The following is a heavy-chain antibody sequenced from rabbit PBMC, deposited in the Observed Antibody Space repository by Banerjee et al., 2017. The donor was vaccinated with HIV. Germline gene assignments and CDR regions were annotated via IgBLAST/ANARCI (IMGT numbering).Heavy chain of an antibody. J-gene: IGHJ4*01. Sequence: QQLVESGGGLVKPGASLTLTCKASGFSFSSGYYMSWVRQAPGKGLEWIACIYTGSSPNTYYASWAKGRFTISKTSSTTVTLQMTSLTAADTATYFCARATRTMLINLWGPGT. CDR3: ARATRTMLINL. D-gene: IGHD2-1*01. CDR2: IYTGSSPNT. CDR1: GFSFSSGYY. V-gene: IGHV1S40*01.